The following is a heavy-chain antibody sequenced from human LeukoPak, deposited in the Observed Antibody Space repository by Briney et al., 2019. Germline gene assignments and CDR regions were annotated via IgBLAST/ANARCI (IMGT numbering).Heavy chain of an antibody. D-gene: IGHD1-14*01. V-gene: IGHV4-61*02. CDR3: ARSTNRVDS. Sequence: SETLPLTCTVSGASIRGSITSGTYYWNWIRQPAGKGLEWIGRMYNSGTTINYNPSLKSRVTISVDTSKNQFSLNVTSVTAADTAVYYCARSTNRVDSWGQGTLVTVSS. CDR1: GASIRGSITSGTYY. J-gene: IGHJ4*02. CDR2: MYNSGTT.